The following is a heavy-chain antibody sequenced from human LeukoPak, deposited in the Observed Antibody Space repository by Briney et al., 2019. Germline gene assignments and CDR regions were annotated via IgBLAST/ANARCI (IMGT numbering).Heavy chain of an antibody. Sequence: SEALSLTCTVSGGSISSSSYYWGWIRQPPGKGLEWSGEINHSGSTNYNPSLKSRVTISVDTSKNQFSLKLSSVTAADTAVYYCARGQTEHYWGQGTLVTVSS. CDR1: GGSISSSSYY. J-gene: IGHJ4*02. CDR2: INHSGST. V-gene: IGHV4-39*07. CDR3: ARGQTEHY. D-gene: IGHD1-26*01.